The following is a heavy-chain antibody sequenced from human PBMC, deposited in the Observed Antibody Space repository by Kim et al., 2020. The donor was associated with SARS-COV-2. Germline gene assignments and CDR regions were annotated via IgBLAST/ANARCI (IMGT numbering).Heavy chain of an antibody. CDR1: GFKFSDYE. D-gene: IGHD2-15*01. CDR3: ARDSSTWYSSGFDF. V-gene: IGHV3-48*03. J-gene: IGHJ4*02. Sequence: GGSLRLSCEASGFKFSDYEMHWLRQAPGKGLEWISYISSSSKTIHYADSVKGRFTISRDNAKNSLFLQMNSLKVEDTAVYYCARDSSTWYSSGFDFWGLGTLVTVSS. CDR2: ISSSSKTI.